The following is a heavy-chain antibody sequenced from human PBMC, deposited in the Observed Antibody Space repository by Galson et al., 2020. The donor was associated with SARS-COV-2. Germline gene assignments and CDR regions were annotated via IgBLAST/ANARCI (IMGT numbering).Heavy chain of an antibody. CDR1: GGPIRSSRYY. Sequence: SETLSLTCTVSGGPIRSSRYYWGWIRQPPGKGLEWLGSIYYSGSTYYNPSLKSRVTTSVDTSTNQFSLKLSSVTAADTAVYYCASDRDYYDLWSGYPEGNWFDPGGQGTLVTVSS. CDR3: ASDRDYYDLWSGYPEGNWFDP. CDR2: IYYSGST. J-gene: IGHJ5*02. D-gene: IGHD3-3*01. V-gene: IGHV4-39*07.